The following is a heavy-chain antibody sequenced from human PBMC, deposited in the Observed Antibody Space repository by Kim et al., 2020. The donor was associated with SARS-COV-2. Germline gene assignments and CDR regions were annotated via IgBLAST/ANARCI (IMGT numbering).Heavy chain of an antibody. V-gene: IGHV3-33*01. D-gene: IGHD5-18*01. CDR1: GFTFSSYG. CDR2: IWYDGSNK. J-gene: IGHJ6*02. Sequence: GGSLRLSCAASGFTFSSYGMHWVRQAPGKGLEWVAVIWYDGSNKYYADSVKGRFTISRDNSKNTLYLQMNSLRAEDTAVYYCATKTTQPPTGYSYGLGRFGMDVWGQGTTVTVSS. CDR3: ATKTTQPPTGYSYGLGRFGMDV.